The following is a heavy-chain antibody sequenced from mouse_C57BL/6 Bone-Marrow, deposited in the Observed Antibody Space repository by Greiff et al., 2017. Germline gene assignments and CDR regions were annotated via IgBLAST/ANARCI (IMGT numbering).Heavy chain of an antibody. V-gene: IGHV2-9-1*01. Sequence: VKLMESGPGLVAPSQSLSITCTVSGFSLTSYAISWVRQPPGKGLEWLGVIWTGGGTNYNSALKSRLSTSKDNSKSQVFLKMNSLQTDDTARYYCAHLPFYYGSSYFDYWGQGTTLTVAS. CDR3: AHLPFYYGSSYFDY. CDR1: GFSLTSYA. CDR2: IWTGGGT. D-gene: IGHD1-1*01. J-gene: IGHJ2*01.